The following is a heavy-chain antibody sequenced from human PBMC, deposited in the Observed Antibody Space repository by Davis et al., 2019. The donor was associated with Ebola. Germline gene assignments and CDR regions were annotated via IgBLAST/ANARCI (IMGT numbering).Heavy chain of an antibody. J-gene: IGHJ6*02. CDR1: GFTVNSYW. V-gene: IGHV3-7*01. CDR2: LKEDGTER. CDR3: ARDIGYSDGWPDYYYYGMDV. D-gene: IGHD6-19*01. Sequence: GGSLRLSCAASGFTVNSYWMSWVRRAPGKGLEWVANLKEDGTERAYGHSVKGRFTISRDDATNSLYLQMNNLRAEDTAVYYCARDIGYSDGWPDYYYYGMDVWGQGTTVTVSS.